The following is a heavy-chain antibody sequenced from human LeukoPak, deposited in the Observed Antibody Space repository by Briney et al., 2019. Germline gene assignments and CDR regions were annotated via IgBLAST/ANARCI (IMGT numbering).Heavy chain of an antibody. CDR3: ATVGLNYGNSWFDP. CDR2: IIPIFGTA. D-gene: IGHD1-7*01. V-gene: IGHV1-69*13. Sequence: ASVKVSCKASGGTFSSYAISWVRQAPGQGLEWMGGIIPIFGTANYAQKFQGRVTITADESTSTAYMELSSLRSEDTAVYYCATVGLNYGNSWFDPWGQGTLVTVSS. J-gene: IGHJ5*02. CDR1: GGTFSSYA.